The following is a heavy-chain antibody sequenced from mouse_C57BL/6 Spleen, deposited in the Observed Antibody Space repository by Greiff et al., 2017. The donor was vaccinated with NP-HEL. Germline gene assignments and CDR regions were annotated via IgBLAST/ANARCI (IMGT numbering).Heavy chain of an antibody. CDR3: AINFYFDY. CDR1: GYAFSSSW. Sequence: QVQLQQSGPELVKPGASVKISCKASGYAFSSSWMNWVKQRPGKGLEWIGRIYPGDGDTNYNGKFKGKATLTADKSSSTAYMQLSSLTSEDSAVYFCAINFYFDYWAQGTTLTVSS. J-gene: IGHJ2*01. V-gene: IGHV1-82*01. CDR2: IYPGDGDT.